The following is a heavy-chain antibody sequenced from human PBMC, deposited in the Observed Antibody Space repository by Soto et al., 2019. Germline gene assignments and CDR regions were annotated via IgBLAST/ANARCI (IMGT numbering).Heavy chain of an antibody. J-gene: IGHJ4*02. V-gene: IGHV1-69*06. CDR3: AWEYRSSSKPSWN. D-gene: IGHD6-6*01. CDR2: IIPIFGTA. Sequence: GASVKVSCKASGGTFSSYAISWVRQAPGQGLEWMGGIIPIFGTANYAQKFQGRVTITADKSTSTAYMELSSLRSEDTAVYYCAWEYRSSSKPSWNWGQGTLVTVSS. CDR1: GGTFSSYA.